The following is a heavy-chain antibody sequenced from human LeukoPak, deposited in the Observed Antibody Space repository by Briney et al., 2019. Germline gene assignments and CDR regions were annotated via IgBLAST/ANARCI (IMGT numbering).Heavy chain of an antibody. V-gene: IGHV4-39*07. CDR1: GGSISSSSYY. J-gene: IGHJ6*03. CDR2: IYYSGST. CDR3: ARGDYYYMDV. Sequence: SETLSLTCTVSGGSISSSSYYWGWIRQPPGKGLEWIGSIYYSGSTYYNPSLKSRVTISVDTSKNQFSLKLSSVTAADTAVYYCARGDYYYMDVWGKGTTVTVPS. D-gene: IGHD1-26*01.